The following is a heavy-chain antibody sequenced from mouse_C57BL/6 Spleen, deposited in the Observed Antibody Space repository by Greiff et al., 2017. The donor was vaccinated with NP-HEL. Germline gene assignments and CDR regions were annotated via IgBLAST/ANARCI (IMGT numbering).Heavy chain of an antibody. CDR2: IHPNSGST. J-gene: IGHJ1*03. V-gene: IGHV1-64*01. CDR3: AREKDEGYFDV. CDR1: GYTFTSYW. Sequence: QVPLQQPGAELVKPGASVKLSCKASGYTFTSYWMHWVKQRPGQGLEWIGMIHPNSGSTNYNEKFKSKATLTVYKSSSTAYMQLSSLTSEDSAVYYCAREKDEGYFDVWGTGTTVTVSS.